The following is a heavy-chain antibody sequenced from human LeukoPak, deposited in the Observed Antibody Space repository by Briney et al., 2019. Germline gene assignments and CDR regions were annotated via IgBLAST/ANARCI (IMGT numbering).Heavy chain of an antibody. CDR2: ISSSSSYI. CDR1: GFTFSSYS. V-gene: IGHV3-21*01. Sequence: PGGSLRLSCAASGFTFSSYSMNWVRPAPGKGLEWVSSISSSSSYIYYADSVKGRFTISRDNAKNSLYLQMNSLRAEDTAVYYCARDSGYGLAFDYWGQGTLVTVSS. J-gene: IGHJ4*02. CDR3: ARDSGYGLAFDY. D-gene: IGHD5-12*01.